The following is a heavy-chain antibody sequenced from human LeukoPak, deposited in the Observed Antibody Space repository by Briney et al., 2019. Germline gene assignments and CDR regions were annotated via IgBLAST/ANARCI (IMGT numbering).Heavy chain of an antibody. J-gene: IGHJ4*02. CDR1: GFTFSSYE. CDR3: ARDLLLDY. V-gene: IGHV3-48*03. Sequence: GGSLRLSCAASGFTFSSYEMNWLRQAPGKGPEWVSYISKGGSTIYYADSVKGRFTISRDNTKNSLYLQMNSLRAEDKAVYYCARDLLLDYWGQGTLVTVSS. D-gene: IGHD2-15*01. CDR2: ISKGGSTI.